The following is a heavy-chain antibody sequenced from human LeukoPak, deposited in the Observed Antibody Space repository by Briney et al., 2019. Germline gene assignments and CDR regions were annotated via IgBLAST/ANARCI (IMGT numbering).Heavy chain of an antibody. CDR3: ANVNLKGVGATSKFDY. CDR2: IYTSGNT. D-gene: IGHD1-26*01. Sequence: PSETLSLTCTVSGGSISSYYWSWIRQPAGKGLEWIGRIYTSGNTNYNPSLKSRVTMSVDTSKNQFSLKLSSVTAADTAVYYCANVNLKGVGATSKFDYWGQGTLVTVSS. J-gene: IGHJ4*02. V-gene: IGHV4-4*07. CDR1: GGSISSYY.